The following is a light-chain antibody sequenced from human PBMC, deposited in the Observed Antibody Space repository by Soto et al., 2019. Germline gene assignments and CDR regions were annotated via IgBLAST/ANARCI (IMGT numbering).Light chain of an antibody. J-gene: IGKJ1*01. CDR2: KAS. CDR3: QQYGSYSRT. CDR1: QTISSW. V-gene: IGKV1-5*03. Sequence: DIQMTQSPSTLSGSVGDRVTITCRASQTISSWLAWYQQKPGKAPKLLIYKASILESGVPTRFSGSGSATEFTLSINSLQPDDFATYYCQQYGSYSRTFGQGTKVDIK.